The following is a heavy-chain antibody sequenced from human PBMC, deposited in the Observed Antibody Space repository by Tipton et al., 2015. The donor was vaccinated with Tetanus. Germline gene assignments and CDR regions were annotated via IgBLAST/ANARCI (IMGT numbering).Heavy chain of an antibody. J-gene: IGHJ4*02. V-gene: IGHV4-39*01. Sequence: TLSLTCTVSGGSISSSSYYWGWIRQPPGKGLEWIGSIYYSGSTYYNPSLKSRVTISVDTSKNQFSLKLSSVTAADTAVYYCARRLGFFDYWGQGTLVTVSS. CDR2: IYYSGST. CDR3: ARRLGFFDY. CDR1: GGSISSSSYY. D-gene: IGHD3-16*01.